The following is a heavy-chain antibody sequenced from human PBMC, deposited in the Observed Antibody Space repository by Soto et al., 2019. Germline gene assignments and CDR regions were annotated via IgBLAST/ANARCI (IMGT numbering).Heavy chain of an antibody. D-gene: IGHD5-12*01. CDR3: AKSPRGEMATD. CDR2: INTYNGMT. V-gene: IGHV1-18*01. CDR1: GYTFINYH. Sequence: QVQLVQSGGEVKKPAASVTVSCKASGYTFINYHITWVRQAPGQGLEWMAWINTYNGMTDYAQRFQGRVTMTRDTSTSTAYMELRNLGSDDTAVYFCAKSPRGEMATDWGQGTLVTVSS. J-gene: IGHJ4*02.